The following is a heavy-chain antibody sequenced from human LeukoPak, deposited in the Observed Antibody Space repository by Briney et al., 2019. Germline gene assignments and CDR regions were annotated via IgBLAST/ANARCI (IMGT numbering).Heavy chain of an antibody. Sequence: ETLSLTCTVSGGSISSYYWSWIRQAPGKGLEWVSSISASGSSTYYADSVKGRFTISRDSSKDTLYLQMNDLRAEDAAVYYCAKSRRQEDSGGYYSHFDYWGQGTLVTVYS. CDR2: ISASGSST. D-gene: IGHD3-22*01. J-gene: IGHJ4*02. CDR1: GGSISSYY. V-gene: IGHV3-23*01. CDR3: AKSRRQEDSGGYYSHFDY.